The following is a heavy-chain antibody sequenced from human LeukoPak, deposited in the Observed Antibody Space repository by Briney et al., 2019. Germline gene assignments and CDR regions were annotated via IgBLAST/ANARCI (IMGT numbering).Heavy chain of an antibody. Sequence: GGSLRLSCAASGFTFSTYAMNWVRQAPGKGLEWVSSISSGDTTYYADSVKGRFTISRDNSKNTMYLQMNSLRAEDTAVYYCAKNQLGTRLFDHWGQGTLVTVSS. V-gene: IGHV3-23*01. CDR3: AKNQLGTRLFDH. J-gene: IGHJ4*02. CDR1: GFTFSTYA. D-gene: IGHD1-1*01. CDR2: ISSGDTT.